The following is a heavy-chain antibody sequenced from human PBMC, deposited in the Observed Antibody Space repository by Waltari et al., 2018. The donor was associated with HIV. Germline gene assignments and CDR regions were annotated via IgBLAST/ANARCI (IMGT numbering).Heavy chain of an antibody. J-gene: IGHJ5*02. CDR3: ARGHHSGSSWS. V-gene: IGHV1-8*01. Sequence: QVQLVQSGAEVKKPGASVKVSCKASGYTFMSFDIYWVRQISGQGLEGMGWMNPDSGNTGYAQNFQGRVTMTKNTSINTAYMEMSSLRFQGTAVYYCARGHHSGSSWSWGQGTLVTVSA. D-gene: IGHD1-26*01. CDR1: GYTFMSFD. CDR2: MNPDSGNT.